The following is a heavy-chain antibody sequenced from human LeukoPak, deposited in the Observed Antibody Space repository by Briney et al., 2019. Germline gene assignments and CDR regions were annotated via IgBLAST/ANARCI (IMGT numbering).Heavy chain of an antibody. CDR2: IRNDGSNK. Sequence: GGSLRLSCAASGFTFSSYGMHWVRQAPGKGLEWAAFIRNDGSNKYYADSVKGRFTISRDNSKNMVYLQMNSLSAEDTAVYYCAKGPNYDILTGWRKTYNGFDVWGQGTMVTVSS. J-gene: IGHJ3*01. V-gene: IGHV3-30*02. D-gene: IGHD3-9*01. CDR3: AKGPNYDILTGWRKTYNGFDV. CDR1: GFTFSSYG.